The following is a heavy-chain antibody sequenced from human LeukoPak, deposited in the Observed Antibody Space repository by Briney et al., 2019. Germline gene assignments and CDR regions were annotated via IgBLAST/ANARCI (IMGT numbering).Heavy chain of an antibody. CDR3: ARQRKTYYYGSGSYTSNWFDP. CDR2: IYPGDSDT. J-gene: IGHJ5*02. D-gene: IGHD3-10*01. Sequence: GESLKISCKGSGYSFTSYWIGWVRQMPGKGLEWMGIIYPGDSDTRYSPSFQGQVTISADTSISTAYLQWSSLKASDTAMYYCARQRKTYYYGSGSYTSNWFDPWGQGTLVTVSS. CDR1: GYSFTSYW. V-gene: IGHV5-51*01.